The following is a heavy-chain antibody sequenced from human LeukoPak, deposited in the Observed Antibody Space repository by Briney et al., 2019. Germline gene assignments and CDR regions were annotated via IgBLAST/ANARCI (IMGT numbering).Heavy chain of an antibody. CDR2: IIPIFGIA. Sequence: SVTDSCKASGGTLSSHAISWVRQAPGQGLDWMGSIIPIFGIANYLQKLQGRVTITADKSTSTAYMELSSLRSEDTAVYYCARENCSSTSCYQGRYYYYGMDVWGQGTTVTVSS. CDR1: GGTLSSHA. CDR3: ARENCSSTSCYQGRYYYYGMDV. J-gene: IGHJ6*02. D-gene: IGHD2-2*01. V-gene: IGHV1-69*04.